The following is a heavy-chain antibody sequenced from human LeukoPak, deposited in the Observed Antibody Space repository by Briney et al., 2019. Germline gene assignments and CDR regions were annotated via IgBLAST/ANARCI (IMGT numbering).Heavy chain of an antibody. CDR1: GYTFTSYY. CDR3: ARDQTFPDFWSGYYKDYYYMDV. V-gene: IGHV1-46*01. D-gene: IGHD3-3*01. Sequence: ASVKVSCKASGYTFTSYYMHWVRQAPGQGLEWMGIINPSGGSTSYAQKFQGRVTMTRDTSTSTVYMELSSLRSDDTAVYYCARDQTFPDFWSGYYKDYYYMDVWGKGTTVTVSS. J-gene: IGHJ6*03. CDR2: INPSGGST.